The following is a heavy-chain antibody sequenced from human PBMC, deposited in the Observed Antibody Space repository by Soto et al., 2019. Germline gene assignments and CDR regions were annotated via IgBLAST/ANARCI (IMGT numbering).Heavy chain of an antibody. Sequence: GESLKISCAASGFTFSSYAMSWVRQAPGKGLEWVSAISGSGGSTYYADSVKGRFTISRDNSKNTLYLQMNSLRAEDTAVYYCAKDLPPYPYYDSSGYWGQGTLVTVSS. D-gene: IGHD3-22*01. CDR2: ISGSGGST. V-gene: IGHV3-23*01. CDR3: AKDLPPYPYYDSSGY. CDR1: GFTFSSYA. J-gene: IGHJ4*02.